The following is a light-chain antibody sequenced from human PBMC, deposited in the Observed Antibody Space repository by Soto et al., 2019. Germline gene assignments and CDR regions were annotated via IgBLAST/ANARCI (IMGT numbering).Light chain of an antibody. J-gene: IGLJ1*01. CDR3: SSYTSSGTLYV. CDR2: EVT. Sequence: QSVPTQPASLSGSPGQSITISCAGTSSDIGGSKYVSWYQQHPGKAPKLIIYEVTYRPSGVSARFSGSKSANTASLTVSGLQAEDEADYYCSSYTSSGTLYVFGTGTKVTVL. V-gene: IGLV2-14*01. CDR1: SSDIGGSKY.